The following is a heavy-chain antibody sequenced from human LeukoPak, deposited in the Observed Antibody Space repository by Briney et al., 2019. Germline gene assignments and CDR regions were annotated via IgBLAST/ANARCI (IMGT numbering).Heavy chain of an antibody. J-gene: IGHJ4*02. CDR2: ISGKSGDT. V-gene: IGHV1-2*02. Sequence: GASVKVSCKASGYTLTGNSMHWVRQAPGQGLEWMGWISGKSGDTKYAKKFQGRVTTTRDSSTSTVYMELSSLKSDDTALYYCARKVVGATHPLDYWGQGTLVTVSS. CDR1: GYTLTGNS. D-gene: IGHD1-26*01. CDR3: ARKVVGATHPLDY.